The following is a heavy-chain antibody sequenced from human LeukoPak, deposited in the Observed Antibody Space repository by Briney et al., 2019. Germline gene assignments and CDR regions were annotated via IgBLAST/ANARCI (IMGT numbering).Heavy chain of an antibody. V-gene: IGHV4-30-4*08. D-gene: IGHD2-2*01. CDR1: GGSISSGDYY. Sequence: PSETLSLTCTVSGGSISSGDYYWSWIRQPPGKGREWIGYIYYSGSTYYNPSLKSRVTISVDTSKNQFSLKLSSVTAADTAVYYCARETLPYCSSTSCYWFDPWGQGTLVTVSS. J-gene: IGHJ5*02. CDR3: ARETLPYCSSTSCYWFDP. CDR2: IYYSGST.